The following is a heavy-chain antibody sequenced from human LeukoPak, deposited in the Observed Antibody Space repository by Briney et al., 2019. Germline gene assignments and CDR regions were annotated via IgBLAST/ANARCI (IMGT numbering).Heavy chain of an antibody. CDR3: ATGGYYDGGVYPPLYFFDS. J-gene: IGHJ4*02. CDR1: GYTLTELS. CDR2: FDPEDGET. V-gene: IGHV1-24*01. D-gene: IGHD3-22*01. Sequence: ASVKVSCKVSGYTLTELSMHWVRQAPGKGLEWMGGFDPEDGETIYAQKFQGRVTMTEDTSTDTAYMELSSLRSEDTAVYYCATGGYYDGGVYPPLYFFDSGGQEPLFPFS.